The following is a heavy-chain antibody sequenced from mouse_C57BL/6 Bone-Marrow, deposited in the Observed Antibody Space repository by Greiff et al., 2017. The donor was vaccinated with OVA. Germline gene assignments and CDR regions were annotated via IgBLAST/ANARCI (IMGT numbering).Heavy chain of an antibody. CDR1: GYTFTSYW. J-gene: IGHJ2*01. D-gene: IGHD2-3*01. CDR2: INTSSGYT. Sequence: QVQLQQSGADLAKPGASVKLSCTASGYTFTSYWMHWVNQRPGQGLEWIGNINTSSGYTKYNQKFKDKATLTADKSSSTAYMQLSSLTYEDSAVYYCESEGLWLLRFGYWGQGTTLTVSS. CDR3: ESEGLWLLRFGY. V-gene: IGHV1-7*01.